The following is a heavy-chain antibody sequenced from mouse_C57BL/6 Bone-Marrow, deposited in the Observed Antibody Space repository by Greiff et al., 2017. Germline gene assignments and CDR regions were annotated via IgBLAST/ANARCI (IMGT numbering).Heavy chain of an antibody. D-gene: IGHD1-1*01. CDR1: GYAFRRYW. CDR2: IYPGDGDT. CDR3: ATLRYYPMDY. Sequence: QVQLKQSGAELVKPGASVKISCKASGYAFRRYWMTWVKQRPGQGLEWIGQIYPGDGDTNYNGKFKGKANLTADNSSSHAYMQLSSLTSEDSAVYFCATLRYYPMDYWGQGTSVTVSS. V-gene: IGHV1-80*01. J-gene: IGHJ4*01.